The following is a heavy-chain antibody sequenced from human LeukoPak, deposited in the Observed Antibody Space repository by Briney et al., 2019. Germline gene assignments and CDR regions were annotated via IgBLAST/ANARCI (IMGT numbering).Heavy chain of an antibody. CDR2: ISGSGGST. CDR1: GFTFSSYA. Sequence: PGGSLRLSCAASGFTFSSYAMSWVRQAPGRGLEWVSAISGSGGSTYYADSVKGRFTISRDNSKNTLYPQMNSLRAEDTAVYYCAKVAQCSSTSCYRPSGMYFQHWGQGTLVTVSS. CDR3: AKVAQCSSTSCYRPSGMYFQH. J-gene: IGHJ1*01. V-gene: IGHV3-23*01. D-gene: IGHD2-2*01.